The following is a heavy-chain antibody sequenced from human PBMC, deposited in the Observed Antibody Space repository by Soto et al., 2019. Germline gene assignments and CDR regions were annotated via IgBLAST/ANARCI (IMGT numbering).Heavy chain of an antibody. CDR3: AGIAAAAPFDY. CDR1: GYSISSGYY. D-gene: IGHD6-13*01. V-gene: IGHV4-38-2*02. Sequence: SETLSLTCTVSGYSISSGYYWGWIRQPPGKGLEWIGSIYHSGSTYYNPSLKSRVTISVDTPKNQFSLKLSSVTAADTAVYYCAGIAAAAPFDYWGQGTLVTVSS. CDR2: IYHSGST. J-gene: IGHJ4*02.